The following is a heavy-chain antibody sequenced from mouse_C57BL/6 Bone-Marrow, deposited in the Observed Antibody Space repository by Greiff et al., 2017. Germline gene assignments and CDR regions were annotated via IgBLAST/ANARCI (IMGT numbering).Heavy chain of an antibody. CDR1: GYTFTSYG. D-gene: IGHD6-1*01. J-gene: IGHJ3*01. V-gene: IGHV1-81*01. CDR2: IYPRSGNT. CDR3: ARGKQPAWFAY. Sequence: VQLQQSGAELARPGASVKLSCKASGYTFTSYGISWVKQRTGQGLEWIGEIYPRSGNTYYNEKFKGKATLTADKASSTAYMELRSLTSEDSAVYFCARGKQPAWFAYWGQGTLVTVSA.